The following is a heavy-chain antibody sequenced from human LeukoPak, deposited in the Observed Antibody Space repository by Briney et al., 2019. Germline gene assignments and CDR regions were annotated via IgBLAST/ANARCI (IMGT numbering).Heavy chain of an antibody. CDR3: ARPGFGELFVGYAFDI. J-gene: IGHJ3*02. V-gene: IGHV3-30*04. CDR2: ISYDGSNK. CDR1: GFTFSSYA. D-gene: IGHD3-10*01. Sequence: PGRSLRLSCAASGFTFSSYAMHWVRQAPGKGLEWVAVISYDGSNKCYADSVKGRFTISRDNSKNTLYLQMNSLRAEDTAVYYCARPGFGELFVGYAFDIWGQGTMVTVSS.